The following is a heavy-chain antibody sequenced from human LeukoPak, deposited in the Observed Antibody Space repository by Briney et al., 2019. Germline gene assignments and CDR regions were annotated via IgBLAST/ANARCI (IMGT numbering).Heavy chain of an antibody. Sequence: PSETLSLTCTVSGGSISGSTYYWGWIRQPPGKGLEWIGSIYYSGSTYYNSSLKSRVTMSVDTSRNLFSLRLSSVTAADTAAYYCACRTGNRRGGYWGQGTLVTVSS. J-gene: IGHJ4*02. CDR3: ACRTGNRRGGY. CDR2: IYYSGST. V-gene: IGHV4-39*01. CDR1: GGSISGSTYY. D-gene: IGHD1-1*01.